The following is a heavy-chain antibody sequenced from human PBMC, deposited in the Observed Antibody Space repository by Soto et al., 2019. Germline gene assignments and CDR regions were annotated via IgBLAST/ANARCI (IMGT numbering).Heavy chain of an antibody. CDR2: ISYDGSNK. Sequence: QVQLVESGGGVVQPGRSLRLYCAASGFTFRSYGMHWVRQAPGKGLEWVAVISYDGSNKFYADSVKGRFTISRDNSKNTLYLQMNSLRAEDTAVYYCAKGRDDFDYWGQGTLVTVSS. V-gene: IGHV3-30*18. CDR3: AKGRDDFDY. CDR1: GFTFRSYG. J-gene: IGHJ4*02.